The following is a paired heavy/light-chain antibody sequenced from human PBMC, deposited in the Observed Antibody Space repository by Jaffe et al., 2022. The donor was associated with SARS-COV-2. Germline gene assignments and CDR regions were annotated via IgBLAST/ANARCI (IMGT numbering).Heavy chain of an antibody. CDR3: ARVIRGRMGRMTWTYAFDV. Sequence: EVQLVESGGDSVQPGGSLRLSCAASGFTFSSYWMTWVRQVRQGPRKGLEWVANIKQDGSETSYVDSVKGRFTISRDNAKNSLYLQMHSLRAEDTALYYCARVIRGRMGRMTWTYAFDVWGQGTMVTVSS. CDR2: IKQDGSET. CDR1: GFTFSSYW. J-gene: IGHJ3*01. V-gene: IGHV3-7*01. D-gene: IGHD3-10*01.
Light chain of an antibody. J-gene: IGKJ1*01. CDR1: QGISSY. CDR3: QQLSSYPRT. CDR2: SAS. Sequence: DIQLTQSPSFLSASVGDRVAVTCRASQGISSYLAWYQQKPGKPPKLLIYSASTLQSGVPSRFSGSGSGTEFTLTISGLQPEDFATYYCQQLSSYPRTFGQGTKVEI. V-gene: IGKV1-9*01.